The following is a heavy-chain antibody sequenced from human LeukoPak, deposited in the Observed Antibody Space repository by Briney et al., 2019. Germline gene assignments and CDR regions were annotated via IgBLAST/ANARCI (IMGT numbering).Heavy chain of an antibody. V-gene: IGHV1-2*02. CDR3: ARSYCSSTSCYDVFDY. Sequence: ASVKVSCKASGYTFTGYYMHWVRQAPGQGLEWMGWINPNSGGTNYAQKFQGRVTMTRDASISTAYMELSRLRSDDTAVYYCARSYCSSTSCYDVFDYWGQGTLVTVSS. CDR1: GYTFTGYY. CDR2: INPNSGGT. J-gene: IGHJ4*02. D-gene: IGHD2-2*01.